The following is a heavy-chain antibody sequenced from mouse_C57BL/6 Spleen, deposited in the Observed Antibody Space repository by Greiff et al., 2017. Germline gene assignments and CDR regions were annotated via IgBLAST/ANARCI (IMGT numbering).Heavy chain of an antibody. CDR3: ASYDGYYPFAY. J-gene: IGHJ3*01. Sequence: QVQLQQPGAELVKPGASVKLSCKASGYTFTSYWMHWVKQRPGQCLEWIGMIHPNSGSTNYNEKFKSKATLTVDKSSSTAYMQLSSLTSEDSAVYYCASYDGYYPFAYWGQGTLVTVSA. D-gene: IGHD2-3*01. CDR1: GYTFTSYW. CDR2: IHPNSGST. V-gene: IGHV1-64*01.